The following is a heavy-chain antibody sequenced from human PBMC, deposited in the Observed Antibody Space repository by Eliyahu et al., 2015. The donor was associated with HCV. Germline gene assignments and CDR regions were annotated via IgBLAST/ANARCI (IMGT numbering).Heavy chain of an antibody. CDR1: GFXVSTNY. V-gene: IGHV3-53*01. CDR3: ARNVYSS. CDR2: INSDGNT. D-gene: IGHD4-11*01. J-gene: IGHJ5*02. Sequence: EVQLVESGGGLIQPGGSLRXSCAASGFXVSTNYMSWVRQAPGRGLEWVSLINSDGNTYYADSVKGRFTISRDNSKNTLYLQMNNLRAEDTAVYYCARNVYSSWGQGTLVTVSS.